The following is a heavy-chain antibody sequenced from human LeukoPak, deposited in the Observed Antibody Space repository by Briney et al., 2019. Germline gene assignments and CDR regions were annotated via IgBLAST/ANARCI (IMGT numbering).Heavy chain of an antibody. CDR1: GGSISSYY. Sequence: SETLSLTCTVSGGSISSYYWSWIRQPAGKGLEWIGRIYTSGGTTYNPSLKSRVTMSVDKSKNQLSLKLSSVSAADTAMYYCARDRPVGDYYGSGSYSLDYWGQGTLVTVSS. CDR3: ARDRPVGDYYGSGSYSLDY. CDR2: IYTSGGT. D-gene: IGHD3-10*01. V-gene: IGHV4-4*07. J-gene: IGHJ4*02.